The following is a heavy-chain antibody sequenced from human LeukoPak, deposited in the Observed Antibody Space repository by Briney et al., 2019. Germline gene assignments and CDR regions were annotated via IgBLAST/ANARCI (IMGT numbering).Heavy chain of an antibody. V-gene: IGHV3-48*03. CDR3: AELGITMIGGV. CDR1: GFTFSSYE. CDR2: ISSSGSTI. D-gene: IGHD3-10*02. J-gene: IGHJ6*04. Sequence: PAGTLRLSCAASGFTFSSYEMRWVRQAQGKGLEWVSYISSSGSTIYYADSVKGRFTISRDNAKNSLYLQMNSLRAEDTAVYYCAELGITMIGGVWGKGTTVTISS.